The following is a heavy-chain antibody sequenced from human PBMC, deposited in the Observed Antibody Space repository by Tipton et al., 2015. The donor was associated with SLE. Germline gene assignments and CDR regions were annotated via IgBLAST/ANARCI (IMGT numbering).Heavy chain of an antibody. J-gene: IGHJ3*02. CDR3: ARAPGYSSSWVDAFDI. CDR1: GGSISSGGYY. D-gene: IGHD6-13*01. CDR2: IYYSGST. V-gene: IGHV4-31*03. Sequence: TLSLTCTVSGGSISSGGYYWSWIRQHPGKGLEWIGYIYYSGSTYYNPSLKSRVTISADTSKNQFSLKLSSVTAADTAVYYCARAPGYSSSWVDAFDIWGQGTMVTVSS.